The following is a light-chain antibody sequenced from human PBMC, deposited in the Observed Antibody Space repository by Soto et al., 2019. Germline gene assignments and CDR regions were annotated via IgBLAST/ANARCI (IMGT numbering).Light chain of an antibody. CDR3: QQRSNWPPSIT. CDR2: AAS. CDR1: QSVSSYY. V-gene: IGKV3D-20*02. J-gene: IGKJ5*01. Sequence: IVLTQSPGTLSLSPGERATLSCRASQSVSSYYLAWYQQKPGQAPRLLIYAASSRATGIPDRFSGGGSGTDFTLTISSLEPEDFAVYYCQQRSNWPPSITFGQGTRLEIK.